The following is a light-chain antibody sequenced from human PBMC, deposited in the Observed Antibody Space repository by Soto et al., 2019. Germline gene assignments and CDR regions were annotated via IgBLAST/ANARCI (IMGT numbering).Light chain of an antibody. CDR3: QQYGSSPWT. Sequence: EIGMTQSPATLSVSPGERATLSCWASQSVFNNLAWYQQKPGQAPRLLIYDASTRATGIPDRFSGSGSGTDFTLTISRLEPEDFAVYYCQQYGSSPWTFGQGTKVDIK. V-gene: IGKV3-20*01. CDR1: QSVFNN. CDR2: DAS. J-gene: IGKJ1*01.